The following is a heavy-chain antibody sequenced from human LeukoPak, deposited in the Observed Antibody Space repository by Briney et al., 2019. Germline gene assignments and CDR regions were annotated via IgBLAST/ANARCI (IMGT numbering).Heavy chain of an antibody. D-gene: IGHD3-3*01. CDR2: ISGSDYST. J-gene: IGHJ5*02. CDR1: GFTFSSYA. CDR3: ARDPNEVTIFGVVIRWFDP. Sequence: PGGSLRLSCAASGFTFSSYAMSWVRQAPGKGLEWVSSISGSDYSTYYADSVKGRFTISRDNSKNTLYLQMNSLRAEDTAVYYCARDPNEVTIFGVVIRWFDPWGQGTLVTVSS. V-gene: IGHV3-23*01.